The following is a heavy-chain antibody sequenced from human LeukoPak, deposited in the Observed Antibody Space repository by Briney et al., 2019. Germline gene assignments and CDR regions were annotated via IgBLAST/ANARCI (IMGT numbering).Heavy chain of an antibody. CDR2: MNPNNGDI. J-gene: IGHJ4*02. CDR3: ARIRTREEGMDY. CDR1: GYGFTGYF. V-gene: IGHV1-2*02. Sequence: ASVKVSCKASGYGFTGYFIHWVRQVPGQRPEWMGWMNPNNGDINYAPKFHGRVIMTRDTAIGTAYMDLSRVTSDDTAVYYCARIRTREEGMDYWGQGTLVTVSS. D-gene: IGHD6-13*01.